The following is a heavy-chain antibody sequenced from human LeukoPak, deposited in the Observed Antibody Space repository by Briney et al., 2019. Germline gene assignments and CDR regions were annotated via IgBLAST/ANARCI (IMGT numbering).Heavy chain of an antibody. V-gene: IGHV4-59*01. J-gene: IGHJ4*02. CDR3: ARTYSYGSLTYFDY. Sequence: ASETLSLTCTVSGGSISSYYWSWIRQPPGKGLEWIGYIYYSGSTNYNPSLKSRVTISVDTSKNQFSLKLSSVTAADTAVYYCARTYSYGSLTYFDYWGQGTLVTVSS. CDR2: IYYSGST. D-gene: IGHD5-18*01. CDR1: GGSISSYY.